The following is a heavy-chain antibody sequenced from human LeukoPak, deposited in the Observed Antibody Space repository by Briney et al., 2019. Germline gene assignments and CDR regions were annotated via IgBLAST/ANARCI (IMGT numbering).Heavy chain of an antibody. J-gene: IGHJ5*02. Sequence: GASVKVSCKASGGTFSSYAISWVRQAPGQGLEWMGGIIPIFGAANYAQKFQGRVTITADESTSTAYMELSSLRSEDTAVYYCARAPYDILTGYSLNWFDPWGQGTLVTVSS. CDR1: GGTFSSYA. CDR3: ARAPYDILTGYSLNWFDP. CDR2: IIPIFGAA. V-gene: IGHV1-69*13. D-gene: IGHD3-9*01.